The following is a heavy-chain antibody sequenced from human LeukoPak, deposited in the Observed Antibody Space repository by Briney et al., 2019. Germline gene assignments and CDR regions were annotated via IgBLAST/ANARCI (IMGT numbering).Heavy chain of an antibody. CDR3: ARLYSSSWYDWQLLVY. Sequence: GGSLRLSCAASGFTFSSYAMSWVRQAPGKGLEWVSAISGSGGSTYYADFVKGRFTISRDNSKNTLYLQMNSLRAEDTAVYYCARLYSSSWYDWQLLVYWGQGTLVTVSS. CDR2: ISGSGGST. CDR1: GFTFSSYA. D-gene: IGHD6-13*01. J-gene: IGHJ4*02. V-gene: IGHV3-23*01.